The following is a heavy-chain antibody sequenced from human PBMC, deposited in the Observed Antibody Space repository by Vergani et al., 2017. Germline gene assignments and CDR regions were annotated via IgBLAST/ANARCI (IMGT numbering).Heavy chain of an antibody. CDR1: GGTFSSYA. D-gene: IGHD2-2*01. V-gene: IGHV1-69*18. CDR2: IIPIFGTA. Sequence: QVQLVQSGAEVKKPGSSVKVSCKASGGTFSSYAISWVRQAPGQGLEWMGRIIPIFGTATYAQKFQGRVTITADESTSTAYMELSSLRSEDTALYYCAREEGYCSSTSCYADAFDIWGQGTMVTVSS. CDR3: AREEGYCSSTSCYADAFDI. J-gene: IGHJ3*02.